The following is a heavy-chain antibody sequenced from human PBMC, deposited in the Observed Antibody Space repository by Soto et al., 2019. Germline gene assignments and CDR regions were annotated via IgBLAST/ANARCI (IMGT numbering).Heavy chain of an antibody. Sequence: SETLSLTCTVSGGSISSSNYYWGWIRQPPGKGLEWIGSIYYSGSTYYNPSLKSRVTISIDTSKNHFSLKLSSVTAADTTIYYCERQRYGSGYKALDYWGQGTLVTVSS. J-gene: IGHJ4*02. D-gene: IGHD3-22*01. CDR2: IYYSGST. CDR3: ERQRYGSGYKALDY. V-gene: IGHV4-39*01. CDR1: GGSISSSNYY.